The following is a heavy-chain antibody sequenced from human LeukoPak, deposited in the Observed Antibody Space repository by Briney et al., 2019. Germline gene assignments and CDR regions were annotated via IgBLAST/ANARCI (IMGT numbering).Heavy chain of an antibody. CDR1: GFTFSNYW. Sequence: GGSLRLSCEASGFTFSNYWMPWVRQAPGKGLEWVATIKQVGSDKFYVDSVKGRFTISGDNAKNSLFLEMNSLRVEDTAVYYCARDPFDLWGQGTRVTVSS. V-gene: IGHV3-7*01. CDR2: IKQVGSDK. CDR3: ARDPFDL. J-gene: IGHJ5*02.